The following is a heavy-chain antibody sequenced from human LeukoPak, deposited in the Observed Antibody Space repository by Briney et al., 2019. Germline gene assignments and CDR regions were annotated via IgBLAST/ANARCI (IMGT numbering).Heavy chain of an antibody. CDR2: ISYDGSNK. Sequence: GGSLRLSCSASGFTFSSYGMHWVRQAPGKGLEWVAVISYDGSNKYYADSVKGRFTISRDNSKNTLYLQMNSLRAEDTAVYYCAKDHVSRDIGYYFDYWGQGTLVTVSS. J-gene: IGHJ4*02. V-gene: IGHV3-30*18. CDR3: AKDHVSRDIGYYFDY. CDR1: GFTFSSYG. D-gene: IGHD3-10*01.